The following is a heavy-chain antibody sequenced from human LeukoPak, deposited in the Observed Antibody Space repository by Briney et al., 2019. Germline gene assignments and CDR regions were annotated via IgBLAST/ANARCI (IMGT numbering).Heavy chain of an antibody. CDR2: ISGSGGST. J-gene: IGHJ4*02. V-gene: IGHV3-23*01. Sequence: PGGSLRLSCAASGFTFSSYAMSWVRQAPGKGLEWVSAISGSGGSTCYADSVKGRFTISRDNSKNTLYLQMNSLRAEDTAVYYCARVSVQGYYFDYWGQGTLVAVSS. CDR1: GFTFSSYA. CDR3: ARVSVQGYYFDY. D-gene: IGHD1-1*01.